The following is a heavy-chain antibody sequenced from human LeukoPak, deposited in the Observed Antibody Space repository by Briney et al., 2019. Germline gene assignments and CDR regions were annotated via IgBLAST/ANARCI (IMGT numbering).Heavy chain of an antibody. CDR2: IYHSGST. D-gene: IGHD3-22*01. J-gene: IGHJ5*02. Sequence: SGTLSLTCAVSGGSISSSNWWSWVRQPPGKGLEWIGEIYHSGSTNYNPSLKSRVTISVDKSKNQFSLKLSSVTAADTAVYYCARVPRYYYDSSGSWGQGTLVTVSS. CDR3: ARVPRYYYDSSGS. V-gene: IGHV4-4*02. CDR1: GGSISSSNW.